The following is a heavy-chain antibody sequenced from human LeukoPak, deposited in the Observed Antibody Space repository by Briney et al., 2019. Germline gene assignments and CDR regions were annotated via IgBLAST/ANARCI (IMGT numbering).Heavy chain of an antibody. CDR1: GFTFSRYE. CDR3: ARAPLVLQYRWWFDP. J-gene: IGHJ5*02. CDR2: ISGSGDTI. D-gene: IGHD5-24*01. Sequence: PGGSLRLSCAASGFTFSRYEMNWVRQAPGKGLEWISYISGSGDTIYYADSVKGRFTISRDNAKNSLYLQMNCLRAEDTAVYHCARAPLVLQYRWWFDPWGQGTLVTVSS. V-gene: IGHV3-48*03.